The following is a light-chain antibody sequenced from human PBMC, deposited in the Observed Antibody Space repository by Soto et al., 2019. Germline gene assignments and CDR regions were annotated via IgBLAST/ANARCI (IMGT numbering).Light chain of an antibody. CDR3: QQYENLLT. Sequence: DIPMPQSPSSLSASVEDRVTITCQTSQDTSNFLNWYQKKAGEAPKLMIDDACNLETGVPSRFSGSGSGTDFTFTISSLQPEDIATYYCQQYENLLTFGGGTTVDIK. V-gene: IGKV1-33*01. J-gene: IGKJ4*02. CDR2: DAC. CDR1: QDTSNF.